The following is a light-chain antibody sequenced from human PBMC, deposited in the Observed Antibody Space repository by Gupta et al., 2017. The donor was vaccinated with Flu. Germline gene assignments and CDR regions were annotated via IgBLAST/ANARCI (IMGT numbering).Light chain of an antibody. V-gene: IGKV1-39*01. Sequence: IQLTQSPSSRSASLGDRVTITCRASQSITTYLNWYQQKPGKAPKLLIYAASSLQSGVPSRFSGSGSGTDFTLTISSLQPEDFAAYYCQQSYSTPRTFGQGTKVEIK. J-gene: IGKJ1*01. CDR2: AAS. CDR1: QSITTY. CDR3: QQSYSTPRT.